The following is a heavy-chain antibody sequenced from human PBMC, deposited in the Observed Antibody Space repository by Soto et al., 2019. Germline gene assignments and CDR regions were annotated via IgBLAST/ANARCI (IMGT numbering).Heavy chain of an antibody. J-gene: IGHJ6*02. CDR1: GGTFSSYA. CDR3: ARGPLDTMVRLYGMDV. D-gene: IGHD3-10*01. Sequence: GASVKVSCKASGGTFSSYAISWVRQAPGQGLEWMGGIIPIFGTANYAQKFQGRVTITADESTSTAYMELSSLRSEDTAVYYCARGPLDTMVRLYGMDVWGQGTTVTVSS. V-gene: IGHV1-69*13. CDR2: IIPIFGTA.